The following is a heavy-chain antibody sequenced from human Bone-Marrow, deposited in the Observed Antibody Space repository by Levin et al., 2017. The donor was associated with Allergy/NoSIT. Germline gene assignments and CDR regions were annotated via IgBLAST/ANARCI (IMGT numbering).Heavy chain of an antibody. J-gene: IGHJ4*02. D-gene: IGHD3-3*01. V-gene: IGHV3-23*01. CDR3: AKELRFLEWFFDS. Sequence: GESLKISCAASGFTFTNFAMNWIRQAPGKGLEWVSGISSGGGATYYADSVKGRLTIPRDNSKDTLYLQINNLRVEDTAVYYCAKELRFLEWFFDSWGQGTLVTVSS. CDR2: ISSGGGAT. CDR1: GFTFTNFA.